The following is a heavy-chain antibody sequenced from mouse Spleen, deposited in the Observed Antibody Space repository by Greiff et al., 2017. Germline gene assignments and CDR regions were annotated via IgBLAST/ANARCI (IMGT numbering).Heavy chain of an antibody. CDR3: ARDDYDVPFAY. J-gene: IGHJ3*01. CDR2: ISYSGST. CDR1: GYSITSGYD. V-gene: IGHV3-1*01. D-gene: IGHD2-4*01. Sequence: EVKLQESGPGMVKPSQSLSLTCTVTGYSITSGYDWHXIRHFPGNKLEWMGYISYSGSTNYNPSLKSRISITHDTSKNHFFLKLNSVTTEDTATYYCARDDYDVPFAYWGQGTLVTVSA.